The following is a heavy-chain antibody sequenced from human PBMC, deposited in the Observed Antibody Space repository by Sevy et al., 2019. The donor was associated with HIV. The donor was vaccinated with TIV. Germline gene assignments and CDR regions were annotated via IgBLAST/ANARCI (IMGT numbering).Heavy chain of an antibody. CDR1: GFTFSSNT. CDR2: ISSRSTYM. D-gene: IGHD3-9*01. J-gene: IGHJ5*02. V-gene: IGHV3-21*01. Sequence: GGSLRLSCAASGFTFSSNTMNWLRQAPGKGLEGVSSISSRSTYMFYADSVKGRFTISRDNSKKSLFLQMNSLRVEDTAVYYCARGDKDGWFDPWGQGTPVTVSS. CDR3: ARGDKDGWFDP.